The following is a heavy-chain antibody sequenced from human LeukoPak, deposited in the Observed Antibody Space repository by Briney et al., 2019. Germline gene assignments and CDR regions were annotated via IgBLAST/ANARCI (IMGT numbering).Heavy chain of an antibody. CDR1: GGSISSGDYY. J-gene: IGHJ4*02. CDR2: IYYSGST. V-gene: IGHV4-30-4*01. Sequence: ASETLSLTCTVSGGSISSGDYYWSWIRQPPGKGLEWIVYIYYSGSTSYNPSLKSRVTISVDTSRNQFSLKLSSITAADTAVYYCARGYCSGGSCYPARHWGQGTLVIVSS. D-gene: IGHD2-15*01. CDR3: ARGYCSGGSCYPARH.